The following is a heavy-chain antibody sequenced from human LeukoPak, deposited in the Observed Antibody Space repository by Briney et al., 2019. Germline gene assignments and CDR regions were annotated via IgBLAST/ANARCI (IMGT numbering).Heavy chain of an antibody. D-gene: IGHD3-16*01. CDR2: IYYSGST. J-gene: IGHJ3*02. Sequence: SETLSLTCTVSGGSLSSYYWSWIRQPPGKGLEWIGYIYYSGSTNYNPSLKGRVTISVDTSKNQFSLKLSSVTAADTAVYYCARDLGRDLGAFDIWGQGTMVTVSS. V-gene: IGHV4-59*01. CDR3: ARDLGRDLGAFDI. CDR1: GGSLSSYY.